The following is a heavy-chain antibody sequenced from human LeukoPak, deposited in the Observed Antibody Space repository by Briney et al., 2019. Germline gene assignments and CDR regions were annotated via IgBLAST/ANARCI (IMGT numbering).Heavy chain of an antibody. Sequence: PGGSLRLSCAASGFTVSGYYMSWVRQAPGKGLEWVSTIYSDGSTYYADSVKGRFTISRDNSKNTLYLQMNSLRAEDTAVYYCAKEKITMIVSISVLDYWGQGTLVTVSS. CDR2: IYSDGST. CDR1: GFTVSGYY. CDR3: AKEKITMIVSISVLDY. V-gene: IGHV3-53*01. D-gene: IGHD3-22*01. J-gene: IGHJ4*02.